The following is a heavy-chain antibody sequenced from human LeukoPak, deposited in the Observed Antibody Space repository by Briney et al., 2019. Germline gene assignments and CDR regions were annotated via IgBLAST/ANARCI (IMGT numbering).Heavy chain of an antibody. CDR3: ARVDSSGPIDY. D-gene: IGHD3-22*01. CDR1: GGSISSYY. J-gene: IGHJ4*02. CDR2: IYYSGST. Sequence: SETLSLTCTVSGGSISSYYWSWIRQPPGKGLEWIGYIYYSGSTNYNPSLKSRVTISVDTSKNQFSLKLSSVTAADTAVYYCARVDSSGPIDYWGQGTLVTVSS. V-gene: IGHV4-59*01.